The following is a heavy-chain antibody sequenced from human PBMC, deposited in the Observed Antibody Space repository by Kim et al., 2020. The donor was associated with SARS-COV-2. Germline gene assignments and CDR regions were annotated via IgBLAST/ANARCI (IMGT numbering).Heavy chain of an antibody. CDR2: IDPSDSYT. Sequence: GESLKISCKGSGYSFTSYWISWVRQMPGKGLEWMGRIDPSDSYTNYSPSFQGHVTISADKSISTAYLQWSSLKASDTAMYYCARHPLLVGIAVAGDYWGQGTLVTVSS. D-gene: IGHD6-19*01. J-gene: IGHJ4*02. V-gene: IGHV5-10-1*01. CDR3: ARHPLLVGIAVAGDY. CDR1: GYSFTSYW.